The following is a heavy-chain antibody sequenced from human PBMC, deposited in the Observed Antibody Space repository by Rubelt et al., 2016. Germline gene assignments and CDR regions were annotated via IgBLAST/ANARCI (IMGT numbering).Heavy chain of an antibody. CDR3: ARVSNYYSSSWNWFDP. V-gene: IGHV4-39*07. D-gene: IGHD6-13*01. CDR1: GGSISSSSYY. J-gene: IGHJ5*02. Sequence: QLQLQESGPGLVKPSETLSLTCTVSGGSISSSSYYWGWIRQPPGKGLEWIGSIYYSGSTYYNPSLRSRGTISVETSKNQFSLELSSVTAADTAVYYCARVSNYYSSSWNWFDPGGQGTLVTVAS. CDR2: IYYSGST.